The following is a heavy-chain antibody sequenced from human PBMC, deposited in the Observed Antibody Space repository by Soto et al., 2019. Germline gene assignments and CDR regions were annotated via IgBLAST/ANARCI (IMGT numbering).Heavy chain of an antibody. Sequence: QVQLVQSGAEVKKPGASVKVSCKVSGYTLTELSMHWVRQAPGKGLEWMGGFDPEDGETIYAQKFQGRVTMTEDTSTDPAYMELSSLRSEDTAVYYCATSPSPLILLAPPPLPSRVNWFDPWGQGTLVTVSS. CDR2: FDPEDGET. V-gene: IGHV1-24*01. CDR1: GYTLTELS. CDR3: ATSPSPLILLAPPPLPSRVNWFDP. D-gene: IGHD3-3*02. J-gene: IGHJ5*02.